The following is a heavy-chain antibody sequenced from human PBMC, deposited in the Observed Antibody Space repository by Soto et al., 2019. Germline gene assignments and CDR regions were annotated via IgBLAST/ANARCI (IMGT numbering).Heavy chain of an antibody. CDR2: IYYSGST. J-gene: IGHJ4*02. Sequence: PSETPSLTCTVSGGSISSSSYYWGWIRQPPGKGLEWIGSIYYSGSTYYNPSLKSRVTISVDTSKNQFSLKLSSVTAADTAVYYCARHEAYYDYIWGSYRYTSLFDYWGQGTLVTVSS. V-gene: IGHV4-39*01. CDR3: ARHEAYYDYIWGSYRYTSLFDY. D-gene: IGHD3-16*02. CDR1: GGSISSSSYY.